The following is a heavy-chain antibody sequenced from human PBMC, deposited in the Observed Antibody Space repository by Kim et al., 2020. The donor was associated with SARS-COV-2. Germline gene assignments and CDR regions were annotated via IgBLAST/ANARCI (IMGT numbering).Heavy chain of an antibody. J-gene: IGHJ6*02. CDR2: ISSSSSYI. CDR3: ARWGWSSSWYGDYYYYGMDV. CDR1: GFTFSSYS. Sequence: GGSLRLSCAASGFTFSSYSMNWVRQAPGKGLEWVSSISSSSSYIYYADSVKGRFTISRDNAKNSLYLQMNSLRAEDTAVYYCARWGWSSSWYGDYYYYGMDVWGHGTTVTVSS. D-gene: IGHD6-13*01. V-gene: IGHV3-21*01.